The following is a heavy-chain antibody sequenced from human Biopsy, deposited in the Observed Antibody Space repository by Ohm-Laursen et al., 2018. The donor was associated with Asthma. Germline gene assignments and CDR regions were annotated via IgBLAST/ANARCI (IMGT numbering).Heavy chain of an antibody. J-gene: IGHJ3*02. CDR2: INAGNGNT. V-gene: IGHV1-3*01. D-gene: IGHD3-9*01. CDR1: GYPFTDYY. CDR3: ARTYYDFLTGQVNDALAM. Sequence: SVKVSCKASGYPFTDYYVHWVRQAPGQRLEWMGWINAGNGNTKYSEKFQGRVTITRDTSASTAYMDLGSLRSEDTAVYYCARTYYDFLTGQVNDALAMWGQGTVVTVSS.